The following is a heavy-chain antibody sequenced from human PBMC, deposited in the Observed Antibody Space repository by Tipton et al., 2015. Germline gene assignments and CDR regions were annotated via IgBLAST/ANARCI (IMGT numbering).Heavy chain of an antibody. V-gene: IGHV3-23*01. CDR1: GFTFIGYA. J-gene: IGHJ4*02. D-gene: IGHD2-2*01. CDR3: ARVSLGVVPADY. CDR2: ISGDGTST. Sequence: SLRLSCAASGFTFIGYAMTWVRQAPGKGLEWVSAISGDGTSTYYADSVKGRFTISRDNSKITLYLQMNSLRAEDTAVYYCARVSLGVVPADYWGQGTLVTVSS.